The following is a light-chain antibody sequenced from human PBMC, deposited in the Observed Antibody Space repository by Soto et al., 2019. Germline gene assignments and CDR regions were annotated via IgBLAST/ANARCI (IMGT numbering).Light chain of an antibody. CDR2: DND. V-gene: IGLV1-47*02. CDR1: SSNVGSDF. CDR3: AAWDDSLSGHVV. Sequence: QSVLTQPPSVSGTPGQRVTISCSGISSNVGSDFVYWYQQVPGTAPKLLIYDNDLRPSGVPDRFSGSKSATSASLAISELRSEDEADYYCAAWDDSLSGHVVFGGGTKLTVL. J-gene: IGLJ2*01.